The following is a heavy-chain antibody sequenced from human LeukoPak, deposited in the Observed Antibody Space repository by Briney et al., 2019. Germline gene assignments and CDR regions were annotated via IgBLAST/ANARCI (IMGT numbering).Heavy chain of an antibody. V-gene: IGHV4-34*01. CDR1: GGSFSGYY. Sequence: SETLSLTCAVYGGSFSGYYWSWIRQPPGKGLEWIGEINHSGSTNYNPSLKSRVTISVDTSKNQFSLKLSSVTAADTAVYYCARLVGAPPYCSGGSCYGNYYVMDVWGKGTTVTVSS. CDR3: ARLVGAPPYCSGGSCYGNYYVMDV. D-gene: IGHD2-15*01. J-gene: IGHJ6*04. CDR2: INHSGST.